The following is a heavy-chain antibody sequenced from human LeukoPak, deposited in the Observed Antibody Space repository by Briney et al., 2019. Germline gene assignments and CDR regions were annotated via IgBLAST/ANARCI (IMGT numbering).Heavy chain of an antibody. CDR2: MYYSGST. CDR1: GGSVSRSNYY. D-gene: IGHD1-20*01. CDR3: ARETSITGTTSVA. Sequence: SETLSLTCNVSGGSVSRSNYYWTWIRQPPGKGLEWIGYMYYSGSTYYNPSLKSRVTISIDTSKNQFSLKLSSVTAADTAVYYCARETSITGTTSVAWGQGTLVTVSS. V-gene: IGHV4-61*01. J-gene: IGHJ4*02.